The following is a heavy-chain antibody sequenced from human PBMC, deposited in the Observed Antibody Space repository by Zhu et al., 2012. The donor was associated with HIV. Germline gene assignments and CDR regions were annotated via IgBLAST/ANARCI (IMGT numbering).Heavy chain of an antibody. D-gene: IGHD4-17*01. J-gene: IGHJ6*03. Sequence: QVQLQESGPGLVKPSETLSLTCAVSGYSISSGYYWGWIRQPPGKGLEWIGSIYHSGSTYYNPSLKSRVTISVDTSKNQFSLKLSSVTAADTAVYYCARTMTTVTGRSYYYYYMDVWGKGTTVTVSS. CDR3: ARTMTTVTGRSYYYYYMDV. CDR2: IYHSGST. CDR1: GYSISSGYY. V-gene: IGHV4-38-2*01.